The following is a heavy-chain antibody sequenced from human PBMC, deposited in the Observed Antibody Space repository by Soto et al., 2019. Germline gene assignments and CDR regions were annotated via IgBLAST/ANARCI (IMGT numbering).Heavy chain of an antibody. CDR2: IYSGGST. Sequence: EVQFLESGGNLVQPGGSLRLSCAASGVTFRNYAMSWVRQAPGKGLEWVSVIYSGGSTYYADSVKGRFTISRDNSKNTLYLQMNSLRAEDTAVYYCARLSSSRAFDIWGQGTMVTVSS. V-gene: IGHV3-23*03. CDR3: ARLSSSRAFDI. D-gene: IGHD6-6*01. J-gene: IGHJ3*02. CDR1: GVTFRNYA.